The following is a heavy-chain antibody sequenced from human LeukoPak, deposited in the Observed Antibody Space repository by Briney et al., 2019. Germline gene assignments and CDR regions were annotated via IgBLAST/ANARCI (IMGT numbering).Heavy chain of an antibody. V-gene: IGHV3-48*03. CDR2: ISSSGDTI. CDR1: GFTFSSYE. Sequence: PGGSLRLSCVISGFTFSSYEMNWVRQAPGKRLEWVSYISSSGDTIYYADSVKGRFTISRDNAKNSLYLQMNSLRAEDTAVYYCARGRTYYDYVWGSSLDYWGQGTLVTVSS. J-gene: IGHJ4*02. D-gene: IGHD3-16*01. CDR3: ARGRTYYDYVWGSSLDY.